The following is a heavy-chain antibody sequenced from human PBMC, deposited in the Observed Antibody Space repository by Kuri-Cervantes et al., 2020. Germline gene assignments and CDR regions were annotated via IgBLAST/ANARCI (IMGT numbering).Heavy chain of an antibody. Sequence: SETLSLTCTVSGGSISSSSYYWGWIRQPPGKGLEWIGYIYYSGSTNYNPSLKSRVTISVDTSKNQFSLKLSSVTAADTAVYYCARDLYYFDYWGQGTLVTVSS. CDR1: GGSISSSSYY. CDR3: ARDLYYFDY. D-gene: IGHD2-8*01. J-gene: IGHJ4*02. V-gene: IGHV4-61*01. CDR2: IYYSGST.